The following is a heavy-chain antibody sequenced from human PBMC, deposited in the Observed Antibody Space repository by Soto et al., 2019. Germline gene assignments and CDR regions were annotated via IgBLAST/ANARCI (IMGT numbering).Heavy chain of an antibody. J-gene: IGHJ6*02. CDR1: GGTFSSYA. D-gene: IGHD5-18*01. CDR2: IIPIFGTA. V-gene: IGHV1-69*06. Sequence: QVQLVQSGAEVKKPGSSVKVSCKASGGTFSSYAISWVRQAPGQGLEWMGGIIPIFGTANYAQKFQGRVTITADKSTSTAYMELSSPRSEDTAVYYCARDGYSYGYPRYGMDVWGQGTTVTVSS. CDR3: ARDGYSYGYPRYGMDV.